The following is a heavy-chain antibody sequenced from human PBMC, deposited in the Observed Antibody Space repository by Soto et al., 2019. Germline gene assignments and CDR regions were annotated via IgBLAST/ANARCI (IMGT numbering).Heavy chain of an antibody. Sequence: SETLSLTCPVSGSSISIGNYWGWIRQPPGKRLDWIGCSYQSGSTYYNPFLRSRATISVDTSKSQFSLQLSSVTAADTAVYYCARVLGASLYYFDCWDQGLLVTVSS. CDR2: SYQSGST. J-gene: IGHJ4*02. CDR3: ARVLGASLYYFDC. V-gene: IGHV4-38-2*02. D-gene: IGHD1-26*01. CDR1: GSSISIGNY.